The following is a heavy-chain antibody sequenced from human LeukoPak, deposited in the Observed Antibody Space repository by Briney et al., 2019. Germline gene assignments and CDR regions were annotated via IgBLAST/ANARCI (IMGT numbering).Heavy chain of an antibody. J-gene: IGHJ4*02. CDR2: ISGSGGST. CDR1: GFTFSSYA. V-gene: IGHV3-23*01. Sequence: GGSLRLSCAASGFTFSSYAMSWVRQAPGKGLEWVSAISGSGGSTYYADSVKGRFTISRDNSKNTLYLQMNSLRAEDTAVYYCAKDSRTAAVGAGPFDYWGQGTLVTVSS. CDR3: AKDSRTAAVGAGPFDY. D-gene: IGHD1-26*01.